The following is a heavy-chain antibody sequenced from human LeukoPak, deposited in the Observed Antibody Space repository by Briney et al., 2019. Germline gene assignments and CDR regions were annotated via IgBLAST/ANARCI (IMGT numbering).Heavy chain of an antibody. J-gene: IGHJ4*02. CDR1: GFTFSSYA. V-gene: IGHV3-30-3*01. CDR2: ISYDGSNK. Sequence: GGSLRLSCAASGFTFSSYAMHWVRQAPGKGLEWVAVISYDGSNKYYADSVKGRFTISRDNSKNTLYLQMNSLRAEDTAVYYCARDPLIVVVTATMGQFDYWGQGTLVTVSS. CDR3: ARDPLIVVVTATMGQFDY. D-gene: IGHD2-21*02.